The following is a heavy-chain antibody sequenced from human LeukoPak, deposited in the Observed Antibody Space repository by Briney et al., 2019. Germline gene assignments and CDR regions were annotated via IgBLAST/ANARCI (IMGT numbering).Heavy chain of an antibody. CDR2: INGGNGNT. CDR1: GYTFTSYG. Sequence: ASVKVSCKASGYTFTSYGISWVRQAPGQGLEWMGWINGGNGNTIYSQKFQGRVTITRDTSASTAYMELSSLRSEDTAVYYCARDLPLSSGRYFYGMDVWGQGTTVTVSS. V-gene: IGHV1-3*01. J-gene: IGHJ6*02. CDR3: ARDLPLSSGRYFYGMDV. D-gene: IGHD6-19*01.